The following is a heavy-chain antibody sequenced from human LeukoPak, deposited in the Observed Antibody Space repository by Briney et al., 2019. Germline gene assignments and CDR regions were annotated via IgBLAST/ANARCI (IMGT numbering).Heavy chain of an antibody. CDR3: ARGRNLEWFDY. J-gene: IGHJ5*01. D-gene: IGHD3-3*01. CDR2: IYYSGST. V-gene: IGHV4-4*02. CDR1: GDSISSSNW. Sequence: SETLSLTCAVSGDSISSSNWWSWVRQPPGKGLEWIGYIYYSGSTNYNPSLKSRVTISVDTSKNQFSLKLNSVTAADTAVYYCARGRNLEWFDYWGQGTLVTVSS.